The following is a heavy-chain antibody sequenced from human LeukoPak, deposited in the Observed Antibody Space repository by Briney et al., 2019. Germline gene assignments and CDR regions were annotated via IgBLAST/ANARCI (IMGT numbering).Heavy chain of an antibody. V-gene: IGHV3-48*04. CDR1: GFTFSSYS. CDR2: ISSSSSTI. J-gene: IGHJ3*02. Sequence: GGSLRLSCAASGFTFSSYSMNWVRQAPGKGLEWVSYISSSSSTIYYADSVKGRFTISRDNAKNSLYLQMNSLRAEDTAVYYCARDRAAGGADAFDIWGQGTMVTVSS. CDR3: ARDRAAGGADAFDI. D-gene: IGHD2-8*02.